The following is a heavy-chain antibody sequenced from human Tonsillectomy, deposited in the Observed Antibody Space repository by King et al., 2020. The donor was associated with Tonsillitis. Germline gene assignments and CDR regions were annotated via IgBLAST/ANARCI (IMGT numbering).Heavy chain of an antibody. CDR2: ISSSSSTI. D-gene: IGHD1-26*01. Sequence: VQLVESGGGLVQPGGSPRLSCAASGFTFSDYSMNWVRQAPGKGLEWISYISSSSSTIYYADSVKGRFTISRDNAKNSLYLQMNSLRDEDTAVYYCARRSIVGATTFDYWGQGTLVTVSS. CDR1: GFTFSDYS. J-gene: IGHJ4*02. CDR3: ARRSIVGATTFDY. V-gene: IGHV3-48*02.